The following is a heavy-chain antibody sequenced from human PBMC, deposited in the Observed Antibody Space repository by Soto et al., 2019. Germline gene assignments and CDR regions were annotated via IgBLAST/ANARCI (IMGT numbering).Heavy chain of an antibody. CDR3: ARIPFEYSSSSRYYGMDV. J-gene: IGHJ6*02. Sequence: SGPTLVNPTQTLTLTCTFAGFSLSTSGMCVSWIRQPPGKALEWLALIDWDDDKYYSTSLKTRLTISKDTSKNQVVLTMTNMDPVDTATYYCARIPFEYSSSSRYYGMDVWGQGTTVTVSS. D-gene: IGHD6-6*01. CDR2: IDWDDDK. CDR1: GFSLSTSGMC. V-gene: IGHV2-70*01.